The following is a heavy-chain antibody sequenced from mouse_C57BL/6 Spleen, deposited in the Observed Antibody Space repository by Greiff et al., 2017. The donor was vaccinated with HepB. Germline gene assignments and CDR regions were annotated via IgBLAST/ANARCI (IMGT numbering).Heavy chain of an antibody. CDR2: ISSGGDYI. CDR1: GFTFSSYA. Sequence: EVMLVESGEGLVKPGGSLKLSCAASGFTFSSYAMSWVRQTPEKRLEWVAYISSGGDYIYYADTVKGRFTISRDHARNTLYLQMSSLKSEDTAMYYCTRVYYGLWYFDVWGTGTTVTVSS. CDR3: TRVYYGLWYFDV. V-gene: IGHV5-9-1*02. J-gene: IGHJ1*03. D-gene: IGHD1-1*01.